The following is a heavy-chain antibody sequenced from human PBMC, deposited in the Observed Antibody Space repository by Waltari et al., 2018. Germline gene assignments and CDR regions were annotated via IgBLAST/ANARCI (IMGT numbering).Heavy chain of an antibody. V-gene: IGHV2-5*01. Sequence: QITLKESGPTLVKPTQTLTLTCTFSGFSLSTSGVGVGWIRQPPGKALEWLALIYWNDYKRYSLYLKSRLTITQDHSKNQVVLTMTKMDPVDTATYYCAHRSPTRGYSGYDSFIPFDYWGQGTLVTVSS. CDR1: GFSLSTSGVG. CDR2: IYWNDYK. D-gene: IGHD5-12*01. CDR3: AHRSPTRGYSGYDSFIPFDY. J-gene: IGHJ4*02.